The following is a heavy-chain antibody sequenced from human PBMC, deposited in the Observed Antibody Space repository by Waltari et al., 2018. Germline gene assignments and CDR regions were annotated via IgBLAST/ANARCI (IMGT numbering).Heavy chain of an antibody. Sequence: QVQLQESGPGLVKPSETLSLTCTVSGGSISSYYWSWIRQPPGKGLEWIGYIYYSGSTNYNPSLKRRVTISVDTSKNQFSLKLSSVTAADTAVYYCARGRIAAPVDYWGQGTLVTVSS. CDR1: GGSISSYY. D-gene: IGHD6-6*01. V-gene: IGHV4-59*01. CDR3: ARGRIAAPVDY. CDR2: IYYSGST. J-gene: IGHJ4*02.